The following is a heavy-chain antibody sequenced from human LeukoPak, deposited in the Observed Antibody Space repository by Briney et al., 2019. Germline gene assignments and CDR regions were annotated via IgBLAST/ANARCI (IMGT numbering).Heavy chain of an antibody. CDR2: INPSGGST. CDR3: AGEGQQLVLDWDWFDP. J-gene: IGHJ5*02. CDR1: GYTFTSYY. V-gene: IGHV1-46*01. Sequence: ASVKVSCKASGYTFTSYYMHWVRQAPGQGLEWMGIINPSGGSTSYAQKFQGRVTMTRDMSTSTVYMELSSLRSEDTAVYYCAGEGQQLVLDWDWFDPWGQGTLVTVSS. D-gene: IGHD6-13*01.